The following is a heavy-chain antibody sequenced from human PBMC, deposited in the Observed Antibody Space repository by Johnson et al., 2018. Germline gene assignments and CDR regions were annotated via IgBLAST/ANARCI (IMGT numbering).Heavy chain of an antibody. V-gene: IGHV3-23*04. CDR1: GFTFSSYA. D-gene: IGHD3-10*01. J-gene: IGHJ4*02. CDR2: LSGIGGST. CDR3: ARGELLWGDF. Sequence: VQLVQSGGGLVQPGGSLRLSCAASGFTFSSYALNWVRQAPGKGLEWVSTLSGIGGSTYYADAVKGRFTISRDNSKNTLYLQMNSLRAEDTAVYFCARGELLWGDFWGQGTLVTVSS.